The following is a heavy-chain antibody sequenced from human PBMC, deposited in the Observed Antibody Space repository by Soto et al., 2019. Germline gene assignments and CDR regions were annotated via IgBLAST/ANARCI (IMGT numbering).Heavy chain of an antibody. CDR1: GYTFTSYG. Sequence: QVQLVQSGAEVKKPGASVKVSCKASGYTFTSYGISWVRQAPGQGLDWMGWISAYNGNTKYAQDLQGRVTMTTDTSTSTAYMELRSLRYDDTAMYYCARFSGGSYNTYYFYYGMDVWGQGTTVTVSS. J-gene: IGHJ6*02. V-gene: IGHV1-18*04. CDR2: ISAYNGNT. CDR3: ARFSGGSYNTYYFYYGMDV. D-gene: IGHD2-15*01.